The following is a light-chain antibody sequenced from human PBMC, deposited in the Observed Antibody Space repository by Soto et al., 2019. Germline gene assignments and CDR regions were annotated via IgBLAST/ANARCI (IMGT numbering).Light chain of an antibody. Sequence: QSVLTQPPSASGTPGQRVTISCSGSSSNIGSNHVYWYQQFPGTAPKLLIYKNDQRPSGVPDRFSGSKSGTSASLAISGLRSEDEADYYCATWDDSLVFGGGTQLTVL. CDR2: KND. CDR1: SSNIGSNH. CDR3: ATWDDSLV. V-gene: IGLV1-47*01. J-gene: IGLJ2*01.